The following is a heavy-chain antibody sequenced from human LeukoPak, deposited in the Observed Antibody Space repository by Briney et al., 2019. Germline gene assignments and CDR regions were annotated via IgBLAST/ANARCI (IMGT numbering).Heavy chain of an antibody. V-gene: IGHV4-34*01. CDR2: ISHSGNT. CDR1: GGSFSDSF. CDR3: ARGAHYTWDY. J-gene: IGHJ4*02. D-gene: IGHD3-10*01. Sequence: SETLSLTCGFYGGSFSDSFWSWVRQSPEMGMEWIGEISHSGNTKYGPSLESRVTISIDTSKNQVFLKLTSVTAADTAVYYCARGAHYTWDYWGQGTLVTVSP.